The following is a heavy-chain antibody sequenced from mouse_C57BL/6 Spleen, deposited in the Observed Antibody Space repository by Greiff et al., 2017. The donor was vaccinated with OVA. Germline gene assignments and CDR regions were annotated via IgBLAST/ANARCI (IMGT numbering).Heavy chain of an antibody. Sequence: QVQLQQPGAELVRPGNSVKLSCKASGYTFTSYWMHWVKQRPGQGLEWIGVIDPSDSYTNYNQKFKGKATLTVDTSSSTAYMQLSSLTSEDSAVYYCARETAQARVFAYWGQGTLVTVSA. J-gene: IGHJ3*01. CDR1: GYTFTSYW. CDR3: ARETAQARVFAY. D-gene: IGHD3-2*02. CDR2: IDPSDSYT. V-gene: IGHV1-59*01.